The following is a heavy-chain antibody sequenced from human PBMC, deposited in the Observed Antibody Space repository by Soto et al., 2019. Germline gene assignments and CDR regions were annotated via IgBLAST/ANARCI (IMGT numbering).Heavy chain of an antibody. V-gene: IGHV1-18*01. J-gene: IGHJ4*02. CDR2: ITAYNGNT. Sequence: QVQLVQSGAEVKKPGASVKVSCKASGYTFTSYGISWVRQAPGQGLEWMGWITAYNGNTNYAQKLQDRVTMTTDTSTSTASMELRSLRSDDTAVYYCAKRLGYSNGEFDYWGQGPLVTVSS. CDR1: GYTFTSYG. D-gene: IGHD5-18*01. CDR3: AKRLGYSNGEFDY.